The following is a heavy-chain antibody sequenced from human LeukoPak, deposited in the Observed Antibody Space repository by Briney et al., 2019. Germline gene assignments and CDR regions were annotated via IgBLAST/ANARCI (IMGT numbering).Heavy chain of an antibody. V-gene: IGHV3-30*18. CDR3: AKDHGYSYGLYYYGMDV. CDR1: GFTFSSYG. CDR2: ISYDGSNK. D-gene: IGHD5-18*01. Sequence: PGGSLRLSCAASGFTFSSYGMHWVRQAPGKGLEWVAVISYDGSNKYYADSVKGRFTISRDNSKNTLCLQMNSLRAEDTAVYYCAKDHGYSYGLYYYGMDVWGQGTTVTVSS. J-gene: IGHJ6*02.